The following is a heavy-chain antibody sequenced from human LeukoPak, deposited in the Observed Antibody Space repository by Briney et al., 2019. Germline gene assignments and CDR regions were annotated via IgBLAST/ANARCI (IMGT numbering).Heavy chain of an antibody. CDR3: ARGLTGYAGY. CDR2: IYYSGST. D-gene: IGHD5-12*01. J-gene: IGHJ4*02. CDR1: GGSISSGGYY. V-gene: IGHV4-31*03. Sequence: SETLSLTCTVSGGSISSGGYYWSWIRQHPGKGLEWIGYIYYSGSTYYNPSLTSRVTISVDTSKNQFSLKLSSVTAADTAVYYCARGLTGYAGYWGQGTLVTVSS.